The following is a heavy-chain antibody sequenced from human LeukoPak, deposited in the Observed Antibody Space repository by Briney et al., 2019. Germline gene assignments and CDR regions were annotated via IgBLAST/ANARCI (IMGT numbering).Heavy chain of an antibody. D-gene: IGHD6-6*01. CDR3: AGEIAARPYYYYGMDV. CDR2: IYYSGST. V-gene: IGHV4-59*01. CDR1: GGSFSSYY. J-gene: IGHJ6*02. Sequence: SETLSLTCAVSGGSFSSYYWSWIRQPPGKGLEWIWYIYYSGSTIYNPPLKSRVPISVATSKTQFSLKLSSVTAAATAVYYCAGEIAARPYYYYGMDVWGQGTTVTVSS.